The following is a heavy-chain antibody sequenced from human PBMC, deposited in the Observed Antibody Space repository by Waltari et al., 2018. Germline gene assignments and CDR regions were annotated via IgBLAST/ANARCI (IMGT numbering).Heavy chain of an antibody. J-gene: IGHJ6*02. Sequence: QVQLVQSGAEVKKPGASVKVSCKASGYTFTSYAMHWVRQAPGQRLEWMGWINAGNGNTKYSQKFQGRVTITRDTSASTAYMELSSLRSEDTAVYYCASNSDSSSWYGNYYYYGMDVWGQGTTVTVSS. CDR3: ASNSDSSSWYGNYYYYGMDV. D-gene: IGHD6-13*01. CDR2: INAGNGNT. V-gene: IGHV1-3*01. CDR1: GYTFTSYA.